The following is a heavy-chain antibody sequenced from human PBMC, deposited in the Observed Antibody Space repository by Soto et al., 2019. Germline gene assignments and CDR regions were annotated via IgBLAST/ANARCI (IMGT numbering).Heavy chain of an antibody. V-gene: IGHV1-69*13. Sequence: SVKVSCKASGGTFSSYAISWVRQAPGQGLEWMGGIIPIFGTANYAQKFQGRVTITADESTSTAYMELSSLRSEDTAVYYCARDIYDFWSGYSALYYYYGMDVWGQGTTVTVSS. D-gene: IGHD3-3*01. CDR1: GGTFSSYA. CDR3: ARDIYDFWSGYSALYYYYGMDV. J-gene: IGHJ6*02. CDR2: IIPIFGTA.